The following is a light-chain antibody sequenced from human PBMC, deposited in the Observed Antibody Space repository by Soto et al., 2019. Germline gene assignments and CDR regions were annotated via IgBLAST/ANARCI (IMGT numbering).Light chain of an antibody. CDR1: QSITNR. Sequence: DIQMTQSPSTLSASVGDRVTITCRASQSITNRLAWYQQKPGKAPKVLIYDASNLEYGVPSRFSGSGFGTEFILTISSLQSDDFATYYCQHYGGMWTFGQGTKVDIK. CDR3: QHYGGMWT. CDR2: DAS. V-gene: IGKV1-5*01. J-gene: IGKJ1*01.